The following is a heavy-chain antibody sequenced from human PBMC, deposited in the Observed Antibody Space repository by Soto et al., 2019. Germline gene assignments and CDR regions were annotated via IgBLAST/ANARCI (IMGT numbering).Heavy chain of an antibody. CDR1: RLTFSSHG. CDR3: ATGGWIRHNEY. J-gene: IGHJ4*02. CDR2: ISGSGTST. D-gene: IGHD5-18*01. V-gene: IGHV3-23*01. Sequence: GGSLRLSCAASRLTFSSHGMSWVRQAPGKGLEWVSNISGSGTSTYYADSVRGRFTISRDNSKNTLYLEMNSLRADDTAVYYCATGGWIRHNEYWGQGTLVTVSS.